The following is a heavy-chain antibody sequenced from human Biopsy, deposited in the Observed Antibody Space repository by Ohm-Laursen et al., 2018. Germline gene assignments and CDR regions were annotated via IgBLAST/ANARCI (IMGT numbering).Heavy chain of an antibody. D-gene: IGHD6-19*01. CDR2: INHSGST. Sequence: SDTLSLTCAVSGGSFSGYYWSWIRQPQGKGLEWIGEINHSGSTNYNPSLKSRVTISVDTSKNQFSLKLSSVTAADTAVYYCARGRLRAVARFDYWGQGTLVTVSS. CDR1: GGSFSGYY. J-gene: IGHJ4*02. V-gene: IGHV4-34*01. CDR3: ARGRLRAVARFDY.